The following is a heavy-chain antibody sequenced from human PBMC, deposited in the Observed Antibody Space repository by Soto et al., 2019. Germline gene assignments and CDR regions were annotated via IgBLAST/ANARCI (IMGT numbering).Heavy chain of an antibody. CDR2: VSAGGDMT. V-gene: IGHV3-23*01. CDR3: ARGDRGGSGSPASYYYSGLDV. Sequence: DVHVLESGGDLVQPGGSLRLSCAASGFTFSSYAMSWVRQAPGKGLEWVSSVSAGGDMTYYSDSVKGRFTISRDNSNNALFLQMNRLRIEDTGLYYCARGDRGGSGSPASYYYSGLDVWGQGTTVTVS. CDR1: GFTFSSYA. J-gene: IGHJ6*02. D-gene: IGHD3-10*01.